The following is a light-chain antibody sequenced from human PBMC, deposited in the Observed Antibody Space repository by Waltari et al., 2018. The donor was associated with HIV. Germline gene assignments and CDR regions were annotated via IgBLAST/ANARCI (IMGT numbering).Light chain of an antibody. CDR3: QQYEASPPMYT. Sequence: EPVLTQSPGTLSLSSGERATLSCRAGQTINSNSLAWYQHKPGLPPRLLIYDASTRAAGSPDRFSGGGSGTDFTLTISRLEPEDFAIYFCQQYEASPPMYTFGQGTRLEV. CDR2: DAS. V-gene: IGKV3-20*01. J-gene: IGKJ2*01. CDR1: QTINSNS.